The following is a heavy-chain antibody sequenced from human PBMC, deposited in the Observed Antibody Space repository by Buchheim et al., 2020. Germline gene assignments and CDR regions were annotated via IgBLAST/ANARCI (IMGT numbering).Heavy chain of an antibody. CDR2: ISDSGGST. CDR1: GFTFSNYA. J-gene: IGHJ6*02. Sequence: EVQLLESGGGLVQPGGSLRLSCAASGFTFSNYAMSWVRQAPGKGLEWVSSISDSGGSTYYADSVKGRFTISRDNSKNTLSLQMNSLRAEDAAVYYCAKADGSLPYGMGVWGQGTT. D-gene: IGHD3-10*01. CDR3: AKADGSLPYGMGV. V-gene: IGHV3-23*01.